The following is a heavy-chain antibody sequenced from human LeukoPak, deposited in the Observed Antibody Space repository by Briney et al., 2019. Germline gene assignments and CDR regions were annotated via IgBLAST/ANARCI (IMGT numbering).Heavy chain of an antibody. CDR1: GFTFSSYA. CDR3: ARIFGVVISTIDY. J-gene: IGHJ4*02. D-gene: IGHD3-3*01. CDR2: ISYDGSNK. Sequence: GGSLRLSCAASGFTFSSYAMHWVRQAPGKGLEWVAVISYDGSNKYYADSVKGRFTISRDNSKNTLYLQMNSLRAEDTAVYYCARIFGVVISTIDYWGQGTLVTVSS. V-gene: IGHV3-30*04.